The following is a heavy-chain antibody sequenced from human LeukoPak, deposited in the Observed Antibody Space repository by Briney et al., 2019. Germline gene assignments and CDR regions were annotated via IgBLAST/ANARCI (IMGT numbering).Heavy chain of an antibody. D-gene: IGHD3-22*01. CDR2: INPSGGST. CDR1: GYTFTSYY. Sequence: ASVKVSCKASGYTFTSYYMHWVRQAPGQGLEWMGLINPSGGSTSYAQKFQGRVTMTRDTSTSTVYMELSSLRSEDTAVYYCARTVTGLLPHDAFDIWGQGTMVTVSS. CDR3: ARTVTGLLPHDAFDI. V-gene: IGHV1-46*01. J-gene: IGHJ3*02.